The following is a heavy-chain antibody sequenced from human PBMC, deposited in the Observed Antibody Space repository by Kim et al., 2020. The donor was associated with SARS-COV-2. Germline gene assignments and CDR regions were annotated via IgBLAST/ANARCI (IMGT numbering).Heavy chain of an antibody. Sequence: SETLSLTCAVYGGSFSGYDWSWIRQPPGKGLEWIGEINHSGSTNYNPSLKSRVTISVDTSKNQFSLKLSSVTAADTAVYYCARGPYYCSSTSCYKTPHY. V-gene: IGHV4-34*01. CDR2: INHSGST. D-gene: IGHD2-2*01. CDR3: ARGPYYCSSTSCYKTPHY. CDR1: GGSFSGYD. J-gene: IGHJ6*01.